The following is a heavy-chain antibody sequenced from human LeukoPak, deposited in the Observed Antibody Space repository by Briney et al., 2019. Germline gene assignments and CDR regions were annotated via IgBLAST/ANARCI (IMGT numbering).Heavy chain of an antibody. CDR2: ISGSGGVT. J-gene: IGHJ3*01. CDR3: AKNGSGTSRAFAV. Sequence: GGSLRLSCAASGFTFSSSAMSWVRQAPGKGLEWVSAISGSGGVTYYRDSVKGRFTVSRDNSKNTLYLQMNSLRAEDTALYYCAKNGSGTSRAFAVWGQRTMVTVSS. CDR1: GFTFSSSA. D-gene: IGHD3-10*01. V-gene: IGHV3-23*01.